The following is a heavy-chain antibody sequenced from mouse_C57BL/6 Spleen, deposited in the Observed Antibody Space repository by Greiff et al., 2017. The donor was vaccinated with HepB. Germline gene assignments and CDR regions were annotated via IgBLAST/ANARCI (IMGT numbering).Heavy chain of an antibody. V-gene: IGHV1-69*01. CDR3: ARWGDYYGRDWFAY. Sequence: QVQLQQPGAELVMPGASVKLSCKASGYTFTSYWMHWVKQRPGQGLEWIGEIDPSDSYTNYNQKFKGKSTLTVDKSSSTSYMQLSSLPSEDSAVYYCARWGDYYGRDWFAYWGQGTLVTVSA. CDR2: IDPSDSYT. CDR1: GYTFTSYW. J-gene: IGHJ3*01. D-gene: IGHD1-1*01.